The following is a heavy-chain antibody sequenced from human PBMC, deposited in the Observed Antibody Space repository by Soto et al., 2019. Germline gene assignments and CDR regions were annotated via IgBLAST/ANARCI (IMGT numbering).Heavy chain of an antibody. CDR1: GFTVSSNY. D-gene: IGHD2-15*01. J-gene: IGHJ6*01. CDR2: IYSGGNT. CDR3: SRAGYYCSGGSCYYYYDMDV. V-gene: IGHV3-66*01. Sequence: EVQLVEAGGGLVQPGGSLRLSCAASGFTVSSNYMNWVRQAPGKGLEWVSVIYSGGNTYYADSVKGRFTISRDNSKNTLYLHMNSRRAEDAAVYYWSRAGYYCSGGSCYYYYDMDVW.